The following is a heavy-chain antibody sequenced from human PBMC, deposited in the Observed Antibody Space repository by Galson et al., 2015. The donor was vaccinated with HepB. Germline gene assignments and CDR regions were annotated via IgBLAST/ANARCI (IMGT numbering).Heavy chain of an antibody. J-gene: IGHJ4*02. CDR3: ARDRVSRVYDSSGYYKSSYFFGC. CDR2: IWSDVNNK. D-gene: IGHD3-22*01. CDR1: GFTFSTYG. Sequence: SLRLSCAASGFTFSTYGMHWVRQAPGKGLEWVAFIWSDVNNKYYADSVKGRFTISRGNSRNTLHLQMNSLGAEDTAVYYCARDRVSRVYDSSGYYKSSYFFGCWGQGTLVTVSS. V-gene: IGHV3-33*01.